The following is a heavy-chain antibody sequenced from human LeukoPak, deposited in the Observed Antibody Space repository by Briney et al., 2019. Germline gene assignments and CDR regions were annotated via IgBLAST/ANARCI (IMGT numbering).Heavy chain of an antibody. CDR2: TYYRSKWYN. CDR1: GDSVSSNSAA. D-gene: IGHD3-10*01. Sequence: SQTLSLTCAISGDSVSSNSAAWNWIRQSPSRGLEWLGRTYYRSKWYNDYAVSVKSRITINPDTPKNQFSLQLNSVTPEDTAVYYCARDRPRILWIGELLPNWFDPWGQGTLVTVSS. CDR3: ARDRPRILWIGELLPNWFDP. J-gene: IGHJ5*02. V-gene: IGHV6-1*01.